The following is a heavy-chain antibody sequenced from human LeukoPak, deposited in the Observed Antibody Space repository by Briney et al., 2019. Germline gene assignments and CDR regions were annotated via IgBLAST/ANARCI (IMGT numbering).Heavy chain of an antibody. CDR3: AKDACSSGWYMLCY. J-gene: IGHJ4*02. CDR1: GFTFSSYV. D-gene: IGHD6-19*01. V-gene: IGHV3-30*18. CDR2: ISYDGSNK. Sequence: AGSLRLSCAASGFTFSSYVIHWVRQAPGKGLEWVAVISYDGSNKYYADSVKGRFTISRDNSKNTLYLQMNSLRAEDTAVYYCAKDACSSGWYMLCYWGQLCLVTASS.